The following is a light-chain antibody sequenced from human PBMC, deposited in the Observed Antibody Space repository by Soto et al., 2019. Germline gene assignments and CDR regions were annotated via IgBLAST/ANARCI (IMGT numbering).Light chain of an antibody. Sequence: DIVLTPSPGTLSLSPGERATLSCRASQSVSSSYLAWYQQKPGQAPRLLIYGASSRTTGVPDRFSGSGSGTDFTLTISRLQPEDFAVYYCQQYNNSPWTFGQGTKVDI. CDR1: QSVSSSY. CDR3: QQYNNSPWT. V-gene: IGKV3-20*01. J-gene: IGKJ1*01. CDR2: GAS.